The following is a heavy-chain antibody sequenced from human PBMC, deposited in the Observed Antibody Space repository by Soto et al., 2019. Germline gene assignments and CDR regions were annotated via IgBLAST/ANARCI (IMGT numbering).Heavy chain of an antibody. CDR3: ASSPDIVVVPAAMERNWFDP. V-gene: IGHV1-18*04. D-gene: IGHD2-2*01. J-gene: IGHJ5*02. CDR1: GYTFSRYG. CDR2: TSANNDNT. Sequence: ASVKVSCKASGYTFSRYGISWVRQAPGQGLEWMAWTSANNDNTNYVDKLQGRVTLTTDMSTGTAYMELTSLRSDDTAVYYCASSPDIVVVPAAMERNWFDPWGQGTLVTVSS.